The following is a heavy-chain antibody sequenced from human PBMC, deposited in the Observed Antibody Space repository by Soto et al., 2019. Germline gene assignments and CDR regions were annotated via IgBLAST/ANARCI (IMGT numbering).Heavy chain of an antibody. CDR3: SRVDPGETSPFDH. Sequence: ASVKVSCKASGYTFLNYVINWIRQAPGQGLEWMGGIQTDTGHPNVAQKFRDRVTMTTDTSTGTSYMEMRSLRSEDTAVYYCSRVDPGETSPFDHWGQGTLVTVSS. J-gene: IGHJ4*02. CDR2: IQTDTGHP. CDR1: GYTFLNYV. D-gene: IGHD3-10*01. V-gene: IGHV1-18*01.